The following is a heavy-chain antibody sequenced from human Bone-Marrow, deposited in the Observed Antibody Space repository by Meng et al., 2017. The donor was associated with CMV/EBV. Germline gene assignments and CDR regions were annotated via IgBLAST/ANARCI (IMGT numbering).Heavy chain of an antibody. CDR1: GDSVSSNSAA. J-gene: IGHJ4*02. CDR2: TYYRSKWYN. Sequence: LRLSCAISGDSVSSNSAAWNWIRQSPSRGLEWLGRTYYRSKWYNDYAISVKSRITINPDTSKNQFSLKLSSVTAADTAVYYCARGQYYYGSGSYYTFWGQGTLVTVSS. CDR3: ARGQYYYGSGSYYTF. D-gene: IGHD3-10*01. V-gene: IGHV6-1*01.